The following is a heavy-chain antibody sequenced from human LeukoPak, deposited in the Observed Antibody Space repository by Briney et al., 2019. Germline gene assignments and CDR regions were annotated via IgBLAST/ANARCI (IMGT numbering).Heavy chain of an antibody. V-gene: IGHV3-30*02. CDR1: GFTFSSYG. CDR2: IRYDGSNK. CDR3: AKDRGSDYYGSGSYYGEFDY. D-gene: IGHD3-10*01. Sequence: GGSLRLSCAASGFTFSSYGMHWVRQAPGKGLEWVAFIRYDGSNKYYADSVKGRFTISRDNSKNTLYLQMNSLRAEDTAVYYCAKDRGSDYYGSGSYYGEFDYWGQGTLVTVSS. J-gene: IGHJ4*02.